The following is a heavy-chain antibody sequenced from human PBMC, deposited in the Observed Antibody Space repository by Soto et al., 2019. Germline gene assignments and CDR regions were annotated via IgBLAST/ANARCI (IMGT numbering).Heavy chain of an antibody. Sequence: GGSLRLSCAASGFTFSSYAMHWVRQAPGKGLEWVAVISYDGSNKYYADSVKGRFTISRDNSKNTLYLQMNSLRAEDTAVYYCARVSDYYDSSGYYYAYWGQGTLVTVSS. CDR1: GFTFSSYA. CDR2: ISYDGSNK. CDR3: ARVSDYYDSSGYYYAY. D-gene: IGHD3-22*01. V-gene: IGHV3-30-3*01. J-gene: IGHJ4*02.